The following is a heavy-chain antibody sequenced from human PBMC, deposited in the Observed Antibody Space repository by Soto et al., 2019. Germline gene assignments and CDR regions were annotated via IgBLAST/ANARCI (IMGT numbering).Heavy chain of an antibody. J-gene: IGHJ4*02. CDR3: ARDRITAAGTHY. CDR2: TNAGNGDT. CDR1: GYTFTSYT. D-gene: IGHD6-13*01. V-gene: IGHV1-3*01. Sequence: GASVKVSCKASGYTFTSYTLHWVRQAPGQRLEWMGCTNAGNGDTKYSLKFQDRVTITRDTSASTAYMEVSSLRSEDTAIYYCARDRITAAGTHYWGQGTLVTVSS.